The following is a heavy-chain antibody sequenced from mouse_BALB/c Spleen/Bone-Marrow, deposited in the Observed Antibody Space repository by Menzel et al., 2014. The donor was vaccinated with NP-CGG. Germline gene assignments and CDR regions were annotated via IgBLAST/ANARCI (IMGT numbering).Heavy chain of an antibody. CDR3: AFGNYDFDY. V-gene: IGHV1-80*01. J-gene: IGHJ2*01. CDR2: IYPGDGDT. Sequence: QVQLQQSGAELVRPGSSVKISCKASGYASSSYWMNWVKQRPGQGLEWIGQIYPGDGDTNYSGKFKGKATLTADESSSTAYMQLSSLTSEDSAVYFCAFGNYDFDYWGQGTTLTVSS. D-gene: IGHD2-1*01. CDR1: GYASSSYW.